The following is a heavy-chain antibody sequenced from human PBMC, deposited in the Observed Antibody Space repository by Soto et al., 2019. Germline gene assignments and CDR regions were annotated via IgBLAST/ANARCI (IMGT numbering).Heavy chain of an antibody. J-gene: IGHJ4*02. D-gene: IGHD3-16*01. CDR2: INNAGVNT. CDR3: AGQLCDTDY. V-gene: IGHV3-23*01. CDR1: GFTFSDYG. Sequence: EVQLLESGGGLVQPGGSQILSCAASGFTFSDYGMSWVRQAPGKGLEWVSSINNAGVNTHYAGSVEGRFTISRDNSKDTLYLLMQSLRSEDTAIYYCAGQLCDTDYCGQGTLVTVSS.